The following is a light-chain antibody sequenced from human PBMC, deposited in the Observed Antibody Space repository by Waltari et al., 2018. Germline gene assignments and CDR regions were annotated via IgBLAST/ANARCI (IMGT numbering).Light chain of an antibody. CDR1: QSVLYSSNNKND. J-gene: IGKJ1*01. V-gene: IGKV4-1*01. CDR2: WAS. CDR3: QQYYSTPWT. Sequence: DIVMTQSPDSLAVSLGERATINCKSSQSVLYSSNNKNDLAWYQQRPRQPPKLLIYWASTRESGVPDRFIGSGSGTDFTLTISSLQAEDVAVYYCQQYYSTPWTFGQGTKVEIK.